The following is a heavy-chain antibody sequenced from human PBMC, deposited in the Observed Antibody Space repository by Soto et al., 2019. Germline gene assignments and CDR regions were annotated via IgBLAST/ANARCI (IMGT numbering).Heavy chain of an antibody. CDR1: GGSISSNSYY. Sequence: QLQLQESGPGLVKPSETQSLTCTVSGGSISSNSYYWAWIRQPPGKGLEWIGSGYHGGNTYYNPSYKSRVTLSVDTSTNQFSLKLNSVTAADTAVYYCARHLSGYGYLYFEYWGQGILVTVSS. CDR3: ARHLSGYGYLYFEY. V-gene: IGHV4-39*01. J-gene: IGHJ4*02. CDR2: GYHGGNT. D-gene: IGHD5-18*01.